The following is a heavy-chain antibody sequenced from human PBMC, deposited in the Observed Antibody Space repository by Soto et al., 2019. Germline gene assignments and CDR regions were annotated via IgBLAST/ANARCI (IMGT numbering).Heavy chain of an antibody. CDR3: ARDSGKFLEWLLGVDWFDP. V-gene: IGHV3-11*01. CDR1: GFTFSDYY. D-gene: IGHD3-3*01. J-gene: IGHJ5*02. Sequence: PGGSLRLSCAASGFTFSDYYMSWIRQAPGKGLEWVSYISSSGSTIYYADSVKGRFTISRDNAKNSLYLQMNSLRAEDTAVYYCARDSGKFLEWLLGVDWFDPWGQGTLVTVSS. CDR2: ISSSGSTI.